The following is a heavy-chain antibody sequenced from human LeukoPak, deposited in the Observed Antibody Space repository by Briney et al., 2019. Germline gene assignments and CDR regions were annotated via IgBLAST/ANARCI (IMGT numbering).Heavy chain of an antibody. CDR3: ARVRRGYHDILTGYLDY. Sequence: GESLKISCKGSGYSFTSYWIGWVRQMPGKGLEWMGIIYPGDSDTRYSPSFQGQVTISADKSISTAYLQWSSLKASDTAMYYCARVRRGYHDILTGYLDYWGQGTLVTVSS. J-gene: IGHJ4*02. D-gene: IGHD3-9*01. CDR2: IYPGDSDT. V-gene: IGHV5-51*01. CDR1: GYSFTSYW.